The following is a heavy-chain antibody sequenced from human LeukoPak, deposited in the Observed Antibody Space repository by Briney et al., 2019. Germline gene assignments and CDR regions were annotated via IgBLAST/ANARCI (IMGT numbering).Heavy chain of an antibody. CDR3: ARDRGVDPAFDY. D-gene: IGHD5-24*01. J-gene: IGHJ4*02. CDR1: GGSISSGGYY. Sequence: SQTLSLTCAVSGGSISSGGYYWSWIRQHPGKGLEWIGYIYYSGSTYYNPSLKSRVTISVDTSKNQFSLKLSSVTAADTAVYYCARDRGVDPAFDYWGQGTLSPSPQ. V-gene: IGHV4-31*11. CDR2: IYYSGST.